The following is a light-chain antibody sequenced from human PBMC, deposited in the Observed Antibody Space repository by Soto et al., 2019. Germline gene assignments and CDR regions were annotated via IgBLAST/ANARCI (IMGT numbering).Light chain of an antibody. CDR2: DAS. J-gene: IGKJ2*01. V-gene: IGKV1-5*01. CDR3: QQYNTYSYT. CDR1: QSINIW. Sequence: DIQMTQSPSTLSASVGDRVTITCRASQSINIWLAWYQQKAGKAPKLLIYDASTLENRVPLMFSGSGSGTEFTLTISGLQPDDFATYYCQQYNTYSYTFGQGTKLEIK.